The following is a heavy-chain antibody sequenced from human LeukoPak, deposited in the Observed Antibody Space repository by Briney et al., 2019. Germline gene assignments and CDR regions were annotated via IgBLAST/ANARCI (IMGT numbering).Heavy chain of an antibody. CDR1: GFTFSSYA. J-gene: IGHJ3*02. CDR3: AKDLITNPVRGVRFFDAFDI. Sequence: GGSLRLSCAASGFTFSSYAMSWVRQAPGKGLEWVSAISGSGGSTYYADSLKGRFTISRDNSKNTLYLQMNSLRTEDTAVYYCAKDLITNPVRGVRFFDAFDIWGQGTMVTVSS. V-gene: IGHV3-23*01. D-gene: IGHD3-22*01. CDR2: ISGSGGST.